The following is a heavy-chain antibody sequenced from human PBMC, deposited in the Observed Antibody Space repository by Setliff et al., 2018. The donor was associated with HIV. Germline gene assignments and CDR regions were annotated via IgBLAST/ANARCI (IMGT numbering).Heavy chain of an antibody. V-gene: IGHV4-34*01. CDR2: IDNREGT. CDR3: ARGTKGIQLWYTLFFDY. D-gene: IGHD5-18*01. CDR1: GGPFTNHG. Sequence: TLSLTCAAYGGPFTNHGWNWIRQSPGKGLEWIGEIDNREGTNYNPSFKSRSTISVDASKRQFSLKLTSVTAADTAVYYCARGTKGIQLWYTLFFDYWGQGTRGTV. J-gene: IGHJ4*02.